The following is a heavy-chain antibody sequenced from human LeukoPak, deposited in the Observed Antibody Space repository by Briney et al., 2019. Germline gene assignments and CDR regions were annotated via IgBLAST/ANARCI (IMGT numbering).Heavy chain of an antibody. CDR3: ASTDIGYCSGGSCLDRYYFDY. J-gene: IGHJ4*02. D-gene: IGHD2-15*01. CDR2: IIPIFGTA. CDR1: GGTFISYA. V-gene: IGHV1-69*13. Sequence: GASVKVSCKASGGTFISYAISWVRQAPGQGLEWMGGIIPIFGTANYAQKFQGRVTITADESTSTAYMELSSLRSEDTAVYYCASTDIGYCSGGSCLDRYYFDYLGQGTLVTVSS.